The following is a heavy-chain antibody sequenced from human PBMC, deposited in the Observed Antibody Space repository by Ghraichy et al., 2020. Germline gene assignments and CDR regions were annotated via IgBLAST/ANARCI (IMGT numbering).Heavy chain of an antibody. D-gene: IGHD1-26*01. V-gene: IGHV3-23*01. CDR1: GFTFSSYA. CDR3: AKDRGGTVGASSD. Sequence: GGSLRLSCAASGFTFSSYAMSWVRQPPGKGLEWVSAISGTGSSTHYADSVKGRFTISRDNSNSALYLQMNSLRVEDTATYYCAKDRGGTVGASSDWGQGTLVIVSS. J-gene: IGHJ4*02. CDR2: ISGTGSST.